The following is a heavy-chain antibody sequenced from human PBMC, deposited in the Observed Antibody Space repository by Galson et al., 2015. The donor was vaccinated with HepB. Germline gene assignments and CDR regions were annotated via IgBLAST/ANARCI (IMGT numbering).Heavy chain of an antibody. Sequence: LRLSCAASIFTFSSYAMSWVRQAPGKGLEWVSAISSSGVSTYYADSVKGRFTISRDNSKNILYLQMNNLRAEDTAIYYCAKDPSLEYYYDTPYFDYWGQGTLVTVSS. CDR1: IFTFSSYA. J-gene: IGHJ4*02. CDR2: ISSSGVST. D-gene: IGHD3-22*01. CDR3: AKDPSLEYYYDTPYFDY. V-gene: IGHV3-23*01.